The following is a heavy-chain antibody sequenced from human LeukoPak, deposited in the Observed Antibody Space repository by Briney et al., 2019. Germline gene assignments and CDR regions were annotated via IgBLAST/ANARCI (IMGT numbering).Heavy chain of an antibody. V-gene: IGHV3-7*01. CDR2: IKQDGSEK. Sequence: GGSLRFSCAASGFTVSSNYMSWVRQAPGKGLEWVANIKQDGSEKYYVDSVKGRFTISRDNAKNSLYLQMNSLRAEDTAVYYCARDFSSSGWYTYYYYYGTDVWGQGTTVTVSS. J-gene: IGHJ6*02. CDR3: ARDFSSSGWYTYYYYYGTDV. D-gene: IGHD6-19*01. CDR1: GFTVSSNY.